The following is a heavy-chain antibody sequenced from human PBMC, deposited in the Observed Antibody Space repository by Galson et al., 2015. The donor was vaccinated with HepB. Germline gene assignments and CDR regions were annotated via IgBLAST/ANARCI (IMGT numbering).Heavy chain of an antibody. CDR2: ISGSGGST. CDR1: GFTFSSYA. J-gene: IGHJ6*02. D-gene: IGHD1-26*01. Sequence: SLRLSCAASGFTFSSYAMSWVCQAPGKGLEWVSAISGSGGSTYYADSVKGRFTISRDNSKNTLYLQMNSLRAEDTAVYYCARDWEVGATVYYYYGMDVWGQGTTVTVSS. CDR3: ARDWEVGATVYYYYGMDV. V-gene: IGHV3-23*01.